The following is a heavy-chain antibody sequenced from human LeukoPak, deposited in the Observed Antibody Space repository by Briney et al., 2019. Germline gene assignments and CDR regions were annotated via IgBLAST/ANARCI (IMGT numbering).Heavy chain of an antibody. V-gene: IGHV3-30-3*01. J-gene: IGHJ4*02. D-gene: IGHD5-18*01. CDR2: ISYDGSNK. CDR3: ARDPLYSYGSFFDY. Sequence: PGGSLRLSCAASGFTFSNAWMSWVRQAPGKGLEWVAVISYDGSNKYYADSVKGRFTISRDNSKNTLYLQMNSLRAEDTAVYYCARDPLYSYGSFFDYWGQGTLVTVSS. CDR1: GFTFSNAW.